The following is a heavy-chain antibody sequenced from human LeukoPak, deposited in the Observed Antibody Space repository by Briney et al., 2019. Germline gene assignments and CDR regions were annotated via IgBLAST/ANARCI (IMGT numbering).Heavy chain of an antibody. CDR2: INPNSGGT. Sequence: ASVKVSCKASGYTFTGYYMHWVRQAPGQGLEWMGWINPNSGGTNYAQKFQGRVTMTRDTSISTAYMELSRLRSDDTAVYYCARARRLGELSLYSQSIWGQGTMVTVSS. V-gene: IGHV1-2*02. CDR3: ARARRLGELSLYSQSI. J-gene: IGHJ3*02. CDR1: GYTFTGYY. D-gene: IGHD3-16*02.